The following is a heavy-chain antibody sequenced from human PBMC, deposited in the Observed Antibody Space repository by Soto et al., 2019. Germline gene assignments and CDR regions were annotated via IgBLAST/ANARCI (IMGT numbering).Heavy chain of an antibody. CDR2: ISAYNGNT. CDR3: ARVYCSSVSCQKGIGAFDI. CDR1: GYTFTSYG. J-gene: IGHJ3*02. D-gene: IGHD2-15*01. V-gene: IGHV1-18*01. Sequence: GASVKVSCKASGYTFTSYGISWVRQAPGQGLEWMGWISAYNGNTNYAQKLQGSVTMTTDTSTSTAYMELRSLRSDDTAVSYCARVYCSSVSCQKGIGAFDIWGQGTIVTVAS.